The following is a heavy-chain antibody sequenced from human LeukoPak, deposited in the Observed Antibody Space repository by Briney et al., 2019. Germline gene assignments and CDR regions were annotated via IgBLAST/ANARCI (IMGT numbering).Heavy chain of an antibody. Sequence: GGSLRLSCGASGFTFSSYAMSWVRQAPGKGLEWVSAISGSGGSTYYADSVKGRFTVSRDNAENSLYLQMISLRAEDTAIYYCARGSGGVGASLPYWGQGALVTVSS. D-gene: IGHD3-16*01. CDR2: ISGSGGST. V-gene: IGHV3-23*01. CDR1: GFTFSSYA. J-gene: IGHJ4*02. CDR3: ARGSGGVGASLPY.